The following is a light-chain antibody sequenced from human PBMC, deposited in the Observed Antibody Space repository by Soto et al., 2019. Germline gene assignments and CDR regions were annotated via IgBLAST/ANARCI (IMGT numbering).Light chain of an antibody. Sequence: EIVFTQSPATLSLSPGERATLSYRASQSVSNNYLAWYQQKPGQAPRLLIYGASNRATGIPDRFSGSGSGTDFTLTISRLEPEDFAVYYCQQYGSSGTFGQGTKVDIK. CDR1: QSVSNNY. CDR3: QQYGSSGT. J-gene: IGKJ1*01. CDR2: GAS. V-gene: IGKV3-20*01.